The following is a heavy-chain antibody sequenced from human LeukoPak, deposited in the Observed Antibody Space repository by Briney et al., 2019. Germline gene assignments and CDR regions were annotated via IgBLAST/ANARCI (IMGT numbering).Heavy chain of an antibody. V-gene: IGHV3-11*01. CDR1: GFTFSAYY. CDR3: ARVGSLAAAGTIDY. J-gene: IGHJ4*02. CDR2: IGTSDSTL. D-gene: IGHD6-13*01. Sequence: PGGSLRLSCAASGFTFSAYYMSWFRQAPGKGLEWISYIGTSDSTLYYADSVKGRFTISRDNAKNSLSLQMNSLRAEDTAVYYCARVGSLAAAGTIDYWGQGTLVTVSS.